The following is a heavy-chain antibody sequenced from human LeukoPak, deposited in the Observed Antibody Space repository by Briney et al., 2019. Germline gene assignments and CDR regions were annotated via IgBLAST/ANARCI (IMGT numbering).Heavy chain of an antibody. V-gene: IGHV3-7*01. D-gene: IGHD6-19*01. CDR3: ARDGSGWSVY. J-gene: IGHJ4*02. CDR1: GFTFSGHW. Sequence: GGSLRLSCAASGFTFSGHWMSWLRQAPGNGLEWVTNIKQDGTEKYYVDSVKGRFIISRDNAKNSLYLQMNSLRAEDTAVYYCARDGSGWSVYWGQGTLVTVSS. CDR2: IKQDGTEK.